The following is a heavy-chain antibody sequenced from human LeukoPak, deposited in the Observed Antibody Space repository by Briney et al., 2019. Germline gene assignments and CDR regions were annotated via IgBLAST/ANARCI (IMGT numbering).Heavy chain of an antibody. D-gene: IGHD2-15*01. CDR3: ARDVCSGGSCYGR. CDR2: ISSSSYI. J-gene: IGHJ4*02. Sequence: GGSLRLSCAASGFTFSSYSMNWVRQAPGKGLEWVSSISSSSYIYYADSVKGRFTISRDNAKNSLYLQMNSLRDEDTAVYYCARDVCSGGSCYGRWGQGTLVTVSS. V-gene: IGHV3-21*01. CDR1: GFTFSSYS.